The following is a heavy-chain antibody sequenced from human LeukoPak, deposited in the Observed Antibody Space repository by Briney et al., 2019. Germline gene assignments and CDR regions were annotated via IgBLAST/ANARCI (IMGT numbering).Heavy chain of an antibody. V-gene: IGHV1-2*04. CDR1: GYTFTGYY. Sequence: ASVKVSCKASGYTFTGYYMHWVRQAPGQGLEWMGWINPNSGGTNYAQKFQGWVTMTRDTSISTAYMELSRLRSDDTAVYYCAFGLGGYYYYGMDVWGQGTTVTVSS. J-gene: IGHJ6*02. D-gene: IGHD3-10*01. CDR3: AFGLGGYYYYGMDV. CDR2: INPNSGGT.